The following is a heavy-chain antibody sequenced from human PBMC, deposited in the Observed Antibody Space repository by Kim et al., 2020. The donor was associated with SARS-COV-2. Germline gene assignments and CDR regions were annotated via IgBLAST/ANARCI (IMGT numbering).Heavy chain of an antibody. CDR2: INHSGST. D-gene: IGHD6-6*01. V-gene: IGHV4-34*01. CDR3: ARGYVGGRELAARPYYYYGMDV. J-gene: IGHJ6*02. Sequence: SETLSLTCAVYGGSFSGYYWSWIRQPPGKGLEWIGEINHSGSTNYNPSLKSRVTISVDTSKNQFSLKLSSVTAADTAVYYCARGYVGGRELAARPYYYYGMDVWGQGTTVTVSS. CDR1: GGSFSGYY.